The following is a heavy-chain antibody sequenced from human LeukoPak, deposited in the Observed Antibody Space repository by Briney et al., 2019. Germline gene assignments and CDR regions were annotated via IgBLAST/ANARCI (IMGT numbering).Heavy chain of an antibody. V-gene: IGHV4-39*01. J-gene: IGHJ4*02. D-gene: IGHD2-8*01. Sequence: SETLSLPCTVSGGSISSSSYYWGWIRPPPGKGLEWIGSIYYSGSTYYNPSLKSRVTISVDTSKNQFSLKLSSVTAADTAVYYCARHNEGIYFDYWGQGTLVTVSS. CDR3: ARHNEGIYFDY. CDR1: GGSISSSSYY. CDR2: IYYSGST.